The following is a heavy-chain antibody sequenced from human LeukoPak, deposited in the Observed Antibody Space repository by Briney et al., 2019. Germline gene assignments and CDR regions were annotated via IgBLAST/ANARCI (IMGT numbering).Heavy chain of an antibody. D-gene: IGHD6-19*01. CDR2: ISGDGRAI. V-gene: IGHV3-48*03. CDR1: GFAFGSYE. J-gene: IGHJ4*02. Sequence: GGSLRLSCVASGFAFGSYEMSWVRQAPGKGLEWVSFISGDGRAIHYADSVKGRFTISADNAGNSVFLQMNSLRAEDTAVYYCATSLSGWFGPSAYYCGQGTLVTVSS. CDR3: ATSLSGWFGPSAYY.